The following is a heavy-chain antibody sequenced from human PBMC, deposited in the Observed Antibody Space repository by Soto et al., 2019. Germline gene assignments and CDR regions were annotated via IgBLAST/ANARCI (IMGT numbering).Heavy chain of an antibody. D-gene: IGHD1-26*01. V-gene: IGHV1-24*01. CDR3: ATGWGAVPQDYYGMDV. CDR1: GYTLTELS. J-gene: IGHJ6*02. CDR2: FDPEDGET. Sequence: QVQLVQSGAEVKKPGASVKVSCKVSGYTLTELSMHWVRQAPGKGLEWMGGFDPEDGETIYAEKFQGRVTMTEDKSTETAYMELSSLRSEDTAVYYCATGWGAVPQDYYGMDVWGQGTTVTVSS.